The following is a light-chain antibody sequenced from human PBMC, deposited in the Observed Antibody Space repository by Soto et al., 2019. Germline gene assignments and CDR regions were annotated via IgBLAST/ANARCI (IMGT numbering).Light chain of an antibody. Sequence: QSVLTQPASVSGSPGQSITISCTGTSSDVGYYNYVSWYQQHPGKAPKLMIYEVTNRPSGVSNCFSGSKSGNTASLTISGLQAEDEADYYCSSYTSNTNYVFGTGTKVTVL. CDR1: SSDVGYYNY. CDR2: EVT. CDR3: SSYTSNTNYV. J-gene: IGLJ1*01. V-gene: IGLV2-14*01.